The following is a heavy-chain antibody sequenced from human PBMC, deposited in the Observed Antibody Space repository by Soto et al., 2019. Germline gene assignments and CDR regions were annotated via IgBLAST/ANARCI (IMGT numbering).Heavy chain of an antibody. CDR1: GFIFSSYS. D-gene: IGHD1-1*01. Sequence: VQLVESGGGLVKPGGSLRLSCAASGFIFSSYSMNWVRQAPGKGLEWVASVSNSSNYIYYADSIKGRFTISRDNAKNSLYLQMNSLRAEDTAVYYCERKRWNDAFDIWGQGTMVTVS. J-gene: IGHJ3*02. CDR3: ERKRWNDAFDI. V-gene: IGHV3-21*01. CDR2: VSNSSNYI.